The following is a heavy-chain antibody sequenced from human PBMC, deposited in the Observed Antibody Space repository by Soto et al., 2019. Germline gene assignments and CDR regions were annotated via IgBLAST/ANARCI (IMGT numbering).Heavy chain of an antibody. J-gene: IGHJ5*02. CDR2: ISYDGSNK. Sequence: GGSLRLSCAASGFTFSSYAMHWVRQAPGKGLEWVAVISYDGSNKYYADSVKGRFTISRDNSKNTLYLQMNSLRAEDTAVYYCARARDFDGWFDPWGQGTLVTVSS. D-gene: IGHD2-21*02. V-gene: IGHV3-30-3*01. CDR1: GFTFSSYA. CDR3: ARARDFDGWFDP.